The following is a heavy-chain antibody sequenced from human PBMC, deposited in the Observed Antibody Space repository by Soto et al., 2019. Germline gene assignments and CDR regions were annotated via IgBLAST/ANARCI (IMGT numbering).Heavy chain of an antibody. CDR3: ARDVSSIAAYFDY. Sequence: GGSLRLSCAASGFTFSNYAMNWVRQAPGKGLEWVAATSYDGSNKYYADSVKGRFTISRDNSKNTLYLQMNSLRAEDTAVYYCARDVSSIAAYFDYWGQGTLVTVSS. J-gene: IGHJ4*02. V-gene: IGHV3-30-3*01. CDR2: TSYDGSNK. D-gene: IGHD6-6*01. CDR1: GFTFSNYA.